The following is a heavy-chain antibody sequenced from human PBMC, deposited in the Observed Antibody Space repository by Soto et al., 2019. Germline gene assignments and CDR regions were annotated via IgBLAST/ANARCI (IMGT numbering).Heavy chain of an antibody. J-gene: IGHJ6*02. Sequence: QVPLQQWGAGLLKPSETLSLTCAVYGGSFSGYYWSWIRQPPGKGLEWIGEINHSGSTNYNPSLKSRVTISVDTSKNQFSLKLSSVTAADTAVYYCARRRDYGSYYYYYGMDVWGQGTTVTVSS. CDR3: ARRRDYGSYYYYYGMDV. D-gene: IGHD4-17*01. CDR1: GGSFSGYY. CDR2: INHSGST. V-gene: IGHV4-34*01.